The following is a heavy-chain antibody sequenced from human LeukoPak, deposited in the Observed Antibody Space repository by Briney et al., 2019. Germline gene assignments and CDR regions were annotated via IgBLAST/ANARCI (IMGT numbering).Heavy chain of an antibody. J-gene: IGHJ5*02. V-gene: IGHV1-46*01. Sequence: ASVKVSCKASGYTFTSYYMHWVRQAPGQGLEWMGIINPSGGSTSYAQKFQGRVTMTTDTSMSTAYMELRSLRFDDTAVYYCARDRRYYDSSGYYYSRWIDPWGQGTLVTVSS. CDR3: ARDRRYYDSSGYYYSRWIDP. D-gene: IGHD3-22*01. CDR2: INPSGGST. CDR1: GYTFTSYY.